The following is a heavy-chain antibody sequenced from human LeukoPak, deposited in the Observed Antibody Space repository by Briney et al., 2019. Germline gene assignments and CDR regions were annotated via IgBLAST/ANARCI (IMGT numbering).Heavy chain of an antibody. D-gene: IGHD2-2*02. J-gene: IGHJ5*02. CDR1: GGSFSGYY. V-gene: IGHV4-34*01. CDR3: ARECEDIVVVPAAIRRDWFDP. CDR2: INYSGST. Sequence: SETLSLNCAVYGGSFSGYYWRWIRQPPGKGLEWIGEINYSGSTNYNPSLKSRVTISVDTSKNQFSLKLSSVTAADTAVYYCARECEDIVVVPAAIRRDWFDPWGQGTLVTVSS.